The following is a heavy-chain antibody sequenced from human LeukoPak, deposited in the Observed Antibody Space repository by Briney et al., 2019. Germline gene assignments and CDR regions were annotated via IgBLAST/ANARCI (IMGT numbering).Heavy chain of an antibody. J-gene: IGHJ4*02. CDR1: GGSISSSSYY. D-gene: IGHD3-22*01. Sequence: SETLSLTCTVSGGSISSSSYYWGWLRQPPGKGLEWRGSIYYSGSTYYNPSLKSRVTISVDTSKNQFSLKLSSVTAADTAVYYCARDLGNHYYDSSGYFDYWGQGTLVTVSS. CDR2: IYYSGST. V-gene: IGHV4-39*07. CDR3: ARDLGNHYYDSSGYFDY.